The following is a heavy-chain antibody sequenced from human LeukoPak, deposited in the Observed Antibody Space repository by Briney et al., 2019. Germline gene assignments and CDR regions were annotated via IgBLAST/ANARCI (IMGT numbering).Heavy chain of an antibody. CDR2: ISPTGSTT. J-gene: IGHJ4*02. D-gene: IGHD6-6*01. CDR1: GFSFSGHW. CDR3: ARGPNSNWSGLDF. Sequence: QPGGSLRLSCIASGFSFSGHWMHWARQLPGKGLVWFSRISPTGSTTSYADSVKGRFTVSRDNAKNTLYLQVNNLRAEDTAVYYCARGPNSNWSGLDFWGQGTLLTVSS. V-gene: IGHV3-74*01.